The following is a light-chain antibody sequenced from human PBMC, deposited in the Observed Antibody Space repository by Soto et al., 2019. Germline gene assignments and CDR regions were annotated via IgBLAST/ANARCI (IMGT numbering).Light chain of an antibody. Sequence: QSVLTQPPSASGSPGQSVTTSCTGTSSDVGGYNFVSWYQQHPGKAPKLMIYEVSKRPSGVPDRFSGSKSGNTASLTVSGLQAEDEADYYCISYAGSNNDVFGTGTKLTVL. V-gene: IGLV2-8*01. CDR2: EVS. J-gene: IGLJ1*01. CDR1: SSDVGGYNF. CDR3: ISYAGSNNDV.